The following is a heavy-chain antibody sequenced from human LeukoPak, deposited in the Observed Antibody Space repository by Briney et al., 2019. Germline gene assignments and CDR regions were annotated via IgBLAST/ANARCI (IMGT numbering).Heavy chain of an antibody. D-gene: IGHD2-2*01. J-gene: IGHJ5*02. CDR2: IIPILGIA. CDR3: ARESIVPAANNWFDP. V-gene: IGHV1-69*04. CDR1: GGTFSSYT. Sequence: SVKVSCKASGGTFSSYTISWVRQAPGQGLEWMGRIIPILGIANYAQKFQGRVTITADKSTSTAYMELSSLRPEDTAVYYCARESIVPAANNWFDPWGQGTLVTVSS.